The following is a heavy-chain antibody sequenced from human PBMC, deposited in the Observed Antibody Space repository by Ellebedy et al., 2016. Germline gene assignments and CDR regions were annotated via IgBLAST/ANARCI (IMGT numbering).Heavy chain of an antibody. Sequence: ASVKVSCKGSGYSFTSYWISWVRQMPGKGLEWMGRIDPSDSYTNYSPSFQGHVTISADKSISTAYLQWSSLKASDTAMYYCARPLGYCSGGSCYTLSRDAFDIWGQGTMVTVSS. J-gene: IGHJ3*02. CDR1: GYSFTSYW. V-gene: IGHV5-10-1*01. CDR3: ARPLGYCSGGSCYTLSRDAFDI. CDR2: IDPSDSYT. D-gene: IGHD2-15*01.